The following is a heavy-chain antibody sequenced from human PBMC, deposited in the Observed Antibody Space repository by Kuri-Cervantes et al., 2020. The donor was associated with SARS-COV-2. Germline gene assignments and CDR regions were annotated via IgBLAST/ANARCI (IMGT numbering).Heavy chain of an antibody. CDR1: GFTFSSYA. D-gene: IGHD3-22*01. Sequence: GESLKISCAASGFTFSSYAMHWVRQAPGKGLEWVAVISYDGSNKYYADSVKGRFTISRDNSKNTLYLQMNSLRAEDTAVYYCAKGQWLETYNWFNPWGQGTLVTVSS. J-gene: IGHJ5*02. CDR3: AKGQWLETYNWFNP. V-gene: IGHV3-30*01. CDR2: ISYDGSNK.